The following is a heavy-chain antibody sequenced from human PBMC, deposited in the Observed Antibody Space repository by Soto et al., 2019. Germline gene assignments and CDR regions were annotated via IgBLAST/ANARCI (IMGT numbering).Heavy chain of an antibody. V-gene: IGHV4-59*01. D-gene: IGHD6-19*01. J-gene: IGHJ4*02. Sequence: SETLSLTCSVSGGSISGSYWSWIRQSPGKGLEWLGYVYYTGSTNYSPALRSRVSISVDTSKNEFSLRLSSVTAADTAVYFCARSVAVPGAHIDYWGQGTQVTVSS. CDR1: GGSISGSY. CDR3: ARSVAVPGAHIDY. CDR2: VYYTGST.